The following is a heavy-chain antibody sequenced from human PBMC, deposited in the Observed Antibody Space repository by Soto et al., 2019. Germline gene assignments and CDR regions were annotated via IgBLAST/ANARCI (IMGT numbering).Heavy chain of an antibody. CDR1: GFTFSSYA. J-gene: IGHJ4*02. D-gene: IGHD3-16*01. V-gene: IGHV3-23*01. Sequence: GGSLRLSGSASGFTFSSYAMNWVRQAPGKGLEWVSAISGSGGSTYYADSVKGRFTISRDNSKNTLYLQMNSLRAEDTAVYYCAKDLRAVGDFWSQGTLVTVSS. CDR3: AKDLRAVGDF. CDR2: ISGSGGST.